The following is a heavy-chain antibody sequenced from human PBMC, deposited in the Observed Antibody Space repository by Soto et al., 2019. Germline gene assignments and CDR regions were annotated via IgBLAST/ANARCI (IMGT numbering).Heavy chain of an antibody. Sequence: GESLKISCKGSGYSFANYWIGWVRQMPGKRLEWMGIIYPGDSDTRFSPSFQGQVTISADKSISTAYLQWSNLKASGTAMNYCAKEHILVVPAASRFNYYGMDVWGQGTTVTVSS. CDR1: GYSFANYW. J-gene: IGHJ6*02. D-gene: IGHD2-2*01. CDR2: IYPGDSDT. V-gene: IGHV5-51*01. CDR3: AKEHILVVPAASRFNYYGMDV.